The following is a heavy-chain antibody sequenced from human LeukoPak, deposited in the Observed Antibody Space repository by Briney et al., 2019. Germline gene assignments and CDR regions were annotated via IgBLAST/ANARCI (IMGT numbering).Heavy chain of an antibody. CDR1: GFTVSSNY. V-gene: IGHV3-53*05. J-gene: IGHJ4*02. Sequence: GGSLRLSCAASGFTVSSNYMSWVRKAPGKGLEWVSAIYSGGGTYYTDSVKGRFTISRDNSQNTLYLQMNSLRVEATAVYYCARVGYYSSGPFSYFDYWGQGTLVTVSS. CDR3: ARVGYYSSGPFSYFDY. D-gene: IGHD3-10*01. CDR2: IYSGGGT.